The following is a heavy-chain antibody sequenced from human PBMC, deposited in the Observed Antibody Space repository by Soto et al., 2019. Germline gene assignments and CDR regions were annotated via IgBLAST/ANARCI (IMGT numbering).Heavy chain of an antibody. CDR3: AKSWGNTWELYYFDS. CDR2: ISGAGGST. D-gene: IGHD1-7*01. V-gene: IGHV3-23*01. J-gene: IGHJ4*02. CDR1: GLIFETYS. Sequence: EVQLLESGGGLVQPGGSLRLSCAASGLIFETYSMSWVRQPPGKGLEWVSGISGAGGSTYYAGSVKGRFTISRDNSKNTLYMQVHSLRTEDAAVYYCAKSWGNTWELYYFDSWGQGTLVTVSS.